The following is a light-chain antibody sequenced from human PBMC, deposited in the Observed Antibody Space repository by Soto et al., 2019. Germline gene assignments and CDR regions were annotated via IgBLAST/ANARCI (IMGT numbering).Light chain of an antibody. CDR1: SSNIGNNY. CDR3: ATWDGSLPAEV. V-gene: IGLV1-51*01. Sequence: QSVLTQPPSVSVAPGQKVTISCSGSSSNIGNNYVSWYQQLPGTAPKLLIYDNNKRPSGIPDRFSGSKSGTSGTLDITGLQTGDEADYYCATWDGSLPAEVFGGGTKLPS. J-gene: IGLJ2*01. CDR2: DNN.